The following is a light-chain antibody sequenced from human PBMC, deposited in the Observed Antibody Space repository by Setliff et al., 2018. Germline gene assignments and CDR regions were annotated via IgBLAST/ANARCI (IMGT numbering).Light chain of an antibody. CDR1: NNDVGGYNY. CDR3: TAYTSGTTYV. CDR2: GVS. V-gene: IGLV2-14*03. J-gene: IGLJ1*01. Sequence: SVLAQPASVSGSPGQSITVSCTGTNNDVGGYNYVSWYQQHPGKAPKLIIYGVSNRPSGVSSRFSGSKSGNTASLTISGLQTEDEADYYCTAYTSGTTYVFGTGTKVTVL.